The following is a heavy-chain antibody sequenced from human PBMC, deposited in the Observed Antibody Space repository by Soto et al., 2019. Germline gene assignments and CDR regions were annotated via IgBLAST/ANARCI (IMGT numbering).Heavy chain of an antibody. V-gene: IGHV4-39*01. CDR2: IYYSGST. Sequence: QLQLQESGPGLVKPSETLSLTCTVSGGSISSSSYYWGWIRQPPGKGLEWIGRIYYSGSTYYNPSLKSRVTISVDTSKNQFSLKLSSVTAADTAVYYCAITPLGIAALYSKWFDHWGQGTLVTVSS. D-gene: IGHD6-13*01. CDR3: AITPLGIAALYSKWFDH. CDR1: GGSISSSSYY. J-gene: IGHJ5*02.